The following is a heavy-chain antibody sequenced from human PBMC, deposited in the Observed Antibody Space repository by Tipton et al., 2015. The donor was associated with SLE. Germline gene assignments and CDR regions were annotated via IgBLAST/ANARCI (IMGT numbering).Heavy chain of an antibody. J-gene: IGHJ4*02. Sequence: SLRLSCAASGFTFSNYAMHWVRQAPGKGLEWVAVISYDGSNKYYADSVKGRFTISRDNSKNTLYLQMNSLRAEDTAVYYCARLGRLRLGDLSPPFDYWGQGTLVTVSS. CDR1: GFTFSNYA. CDR3: ARLGRLRLGDLSPPFDY. V-gene: IGHV3-30*04. D-gene: IGHD3-16*02. CDR2: ISYDGSNK.